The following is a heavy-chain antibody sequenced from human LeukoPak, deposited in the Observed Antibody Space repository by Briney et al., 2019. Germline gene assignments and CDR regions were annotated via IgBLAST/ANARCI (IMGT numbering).Heavy chain of an antibody. CDR2: FYTTGGT. D-gene: IGHD1-26*01. CDR1: AGSIGNYY. CDR3: ARHVKNYYPNY. J-gene: IGHJ4*02. Sequence: SETLSLTCSVSAGSIGNYYWSWIRQPPGKGLEWIGYFYTTGGTNYNPSLRSRVTMSLDTSNNQFSLRLTSVTAADTAVYYCARHVKNYYPNYWGQGSLVTVSS. V-gene: IGHV4-4*09.